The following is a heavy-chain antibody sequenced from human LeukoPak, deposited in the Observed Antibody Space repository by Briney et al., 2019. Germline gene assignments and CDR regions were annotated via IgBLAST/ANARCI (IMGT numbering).Heavy chain of an antibody. CDR3: AKDQSGRLLRFLEWSEEPYWYFDL. D-gene: IGHD3-3*01. CDR1: EFTLSSSW. J-gene: IGHJ2*01. V-gene: IGHV3-74*01. Sequence: PGGSLRLSCAASEFTLSSSWMHWVRQPPGKGLLWVSRINSYGTITTYADSVKGRFTISRDNAKNTLYLQMNSLRAEDTAVYYCAKDQSGRLLRFLEWSEEPYWYFDLWGRGTLVTVSS. CDR2: INSYGTIT.